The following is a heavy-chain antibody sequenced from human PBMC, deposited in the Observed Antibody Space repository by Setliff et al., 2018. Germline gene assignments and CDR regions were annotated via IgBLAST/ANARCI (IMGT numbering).Heavy chain of an antibody. CDR1: GYSISSGYI. CDR2: IGHTGSI. CDR3: ARDLGHGGEADY. Sequence: SYTLSLTCTVSGYSISSGYIWGWIRQPPGKGLEWVGNIGHTGSINYNPSLKSRLTISRDTSKNQVSLKGKAGTATDTAVYYCARDLGHGGEADYWGKG. J-gene: IGHJ4*02. D-gene: IGHD2-21*01. V-gene: IGHV4-38-2*02.